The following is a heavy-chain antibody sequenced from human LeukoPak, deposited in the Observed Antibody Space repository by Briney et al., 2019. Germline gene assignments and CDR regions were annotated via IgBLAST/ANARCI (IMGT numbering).Heavy chain of an antibody. V-gene: IGHV4-39*07. D-gene: IGHD3-10*01. CDR1: GGSISNTYYY. CDR3: ARGRMVRGVIGY. J-gene: IGHJ4*02. CDR2: INHSGST. Sequence: SETLSLTCTVSGGSISNTYYYWGWIRQPPGKGLEWIGEINHSGSTNYNPSLKSRVTISVDTSKNQFSLKLSSVTAADTAVYYCARGRMVRGVIGYWGQGTLVTVSS.